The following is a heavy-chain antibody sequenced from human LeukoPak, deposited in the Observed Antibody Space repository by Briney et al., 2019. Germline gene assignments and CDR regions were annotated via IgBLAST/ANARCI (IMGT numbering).Heavy chain of an antibody. Sequence: GGSLRLSCAASGFTFSSYGMSWVRQAPGKGLEWVSAISGSGVSTYYADSVKGRFTISRDNSKTPLYLQMNSLRAEDTAVYYCAKEYGYTYGEFDYWGQGTLVTVSS. D-gene: IGHD5-18*01. CDR1: GFTFSSYG. CDR2: ISGSGVST. J-gene: IGHJ4*02. V-gene: IGHV3-23*01. CDR3: AKEYGYTYGEFDY.